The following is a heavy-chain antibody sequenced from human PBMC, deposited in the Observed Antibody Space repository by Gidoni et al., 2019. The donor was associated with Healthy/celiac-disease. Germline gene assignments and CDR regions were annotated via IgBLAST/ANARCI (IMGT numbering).Heavy chain of an antibody. V-gene: IGHV2-5*02. CDR1: GCSLRPSGVG. CDR2: TYWDDDK. Sequence: QITLKESGPTLVKPTQTRTRPCTFSGCSLRPSGVGACWIRQPTGKGLEWRALTYWDDDKRYSPALKSRLTITKDTSKNQVVLTMTNMDPVDTATYYCAHSSWDGDGLGYWGQGTLVTVSS. J-gene: IGHJ4*02. D-gene: IGHD7-27*01. CDR3: AHSSWDGDGLGY.